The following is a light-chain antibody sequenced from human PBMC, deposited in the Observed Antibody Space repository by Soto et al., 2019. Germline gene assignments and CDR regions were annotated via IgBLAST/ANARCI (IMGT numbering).Light chain of an antibody. Sequence: IVLTQSPATLSVSPGERVTLSCRASQSVSSLLAWYQQKPRQAPRLLVYDTSTRATGIPARFSGSGSGTDFTLTISSLQSEDFAIYYCQQYNTWPYTFGQGTKLEIQ. J-gene: IGKJ2*01. CDR2: DTS. CDR3: QQYNTWPYT. V-gene: IGKV3-15*01. CDR1: QSVSSL.